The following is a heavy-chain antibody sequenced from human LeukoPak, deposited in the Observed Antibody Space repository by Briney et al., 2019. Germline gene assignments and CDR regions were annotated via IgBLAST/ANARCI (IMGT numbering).Heavy chain of an antibody. Sequence: ASVKVSCKSSGYTFTSYDINWVRQASGQGLEWMGWMNPNSGNTGYAQKFQGRVTMTRHTSISTAYMELSSLRSEDTAVYYCARGLWSSRVVPLRCYYMDVWGKGTTITVSS. V-gene: IGHV1-8*01. CDR3: ARGLWSSRVVPLRCYYMDV. D-gene: IGHD2-2*01. CDR1: GYTFTSYD. J-gene: IGHJ6*03. CDR2: MNPNSGNT.